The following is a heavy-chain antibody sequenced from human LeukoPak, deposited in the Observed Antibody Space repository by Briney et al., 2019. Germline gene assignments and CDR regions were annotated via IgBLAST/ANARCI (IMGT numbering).Heavy chain of an antibody. CDR1: GFTFSSYS. J-gene: IGHJ6*02. D-gene: IGHD1-26*01. V-gene: IGHV3-21*01. Sequence: GGSLRLSCAASGFTFSSYSMNWVRQAPGKGLEWVSSISSSSSYIYYADSVKGRFTITRDNAKNSLYLQMNSLRAEDTAVYYCARDAYFVGARNEVYYYGMDVWGQGTTVTVSS. CDR2: ISSSSSYI. CDR3: ARDAYFVGARNEVYYYGMDV.